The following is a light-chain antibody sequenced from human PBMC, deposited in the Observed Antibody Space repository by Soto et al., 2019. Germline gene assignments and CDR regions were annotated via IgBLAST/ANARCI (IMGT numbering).Light chain of an antibody. V-gene: IGKV1-5*01. Sequence: DIRMTQSPSTLSASVGDRVTITCRASQSISSWLAWYQQKPGKAPKLLIHGASSLESGVPSRFSGTGSGTEFTLTISSLQPDDFATYYCQQYDTFSTFGQGTKVEIK. CDR3: QQYDTFST. CDR2: GAS. CDR1: QSISSW. J-gene: IGKJ1*01.